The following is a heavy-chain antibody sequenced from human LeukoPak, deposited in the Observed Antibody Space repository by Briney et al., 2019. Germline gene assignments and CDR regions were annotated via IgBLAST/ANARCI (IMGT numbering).Heavy chain of an antibody. CDR2: INHSGST. J-gene: IGHJ6*03. CDR1: GGSFSGYY. V-gene: IGHV4-34*01. CDR3: AMDTAFNYYYYYMDV. D-gene: IGHD5-18*01. Sequence: PSETLSLTCAVYGGSFSGYYWSWIRQPPGKGLEWIGEINHSGSTNYNPSLKSRVTISVDTSKNQFSLKLSSVTAADTAVYYCAMDTAFNYYYYYMDVWGKGTTVTISS.